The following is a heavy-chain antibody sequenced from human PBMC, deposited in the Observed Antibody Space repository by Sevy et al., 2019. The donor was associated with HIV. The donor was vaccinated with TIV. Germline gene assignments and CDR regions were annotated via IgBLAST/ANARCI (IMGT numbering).Heavy chain of an antibody. CDR3: ATLSGSYDTRTDAFDI. Sequence: ASVKVSCKVSGYTLTELSMHWVRQAPGKGLEWMGGFDPEDGETIYAQKFQGRVTMTEDTSTDTAYMELSSLRSDDTAVYYCATLSGSYDTRTDAFDIWGQGTMVTVSS. CDR1: GYTLTELS. V-gene: IGHV1-24*01. J-gene: IGHJ3*02. D-gene: IGHD1-26*01. CDR2: FDPEDGET.